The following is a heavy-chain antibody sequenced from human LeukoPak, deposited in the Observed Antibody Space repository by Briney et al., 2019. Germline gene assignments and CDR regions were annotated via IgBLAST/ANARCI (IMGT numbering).Heavy chain of an antibody. J-gene: IGHJ3*02. CDR1: GLTFSGYD. D-gene: IGHD1-26*01. CDR2: ISGGGGNT. V-gene: IGHV3-23*01. CDR3: GKNRYSGSLSPFDI. Sequence: PGGSLRLSCAASGLTFSGYDMHWVRQAPGKGLEWVSAISGGGGNTYYADSVKGRFTISRDNSKNTLYLQMNSLRAEDTAVYYCGKNRYSGSLSPFDIWGQGTMVTVSS.